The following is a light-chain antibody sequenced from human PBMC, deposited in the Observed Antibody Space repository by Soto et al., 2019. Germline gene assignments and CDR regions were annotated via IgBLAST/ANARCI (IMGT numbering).Light chain of an antibody. CDR2: GAT. Sequence: EIVLTQSPGTLSLSPGERATLSCRASQSVSSSYLALYQQQPDQAPRLLIYGATTRAPGIPDRFSGSGSGTDFTLTINRLEPEDFAVYYCQQFDGSPETFGQGTKLDIK. CDR3: QQFDGSPET. J-gene: IGKJ2*01. V-gene: IGKV3-20*01. CDR1: QSVSSSY.